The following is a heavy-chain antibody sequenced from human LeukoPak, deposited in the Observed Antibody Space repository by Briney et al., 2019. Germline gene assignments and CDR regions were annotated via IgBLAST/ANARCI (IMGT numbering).Heavy chain of an antibody. Sequence: GGSLRLSCAASGFTFSNYSMNWVRQAPGKGLEWVSYISSSSSTIYYADSVKGRFTISRDNAKNSLYLQMNSLRAEDTAVYYCARTQGLRSDDYWGQGTLVTVSS. D-gene: IGHD3-3*01. CDR3: ARTQGLRSDDY. V-gene: IGHV3-48*01. CDR2: ISSSSSTI. CDR1: GFTFSNYS. J-gene: IGHJ4*02.